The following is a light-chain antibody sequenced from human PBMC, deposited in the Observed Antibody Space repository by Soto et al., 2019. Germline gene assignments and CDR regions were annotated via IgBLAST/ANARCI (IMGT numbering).Light chain of an antibody. Sequence: QSVLTQPPSASGTPGQRVIISCSGSTSNFGGNSANWYQQFPGTAPKVLIYSNNQRPSGVPDRFSGSKSGTSASLAISGLQSEDEADYYCCSRTSSNTYVFGTGTQLTVL. CDR1: TSNFGGNS. V-gene: IGLV1-44*01. CDR3: CSRTSSNTYV. J-gene: IGLJ1*01. CDR2: SNN.